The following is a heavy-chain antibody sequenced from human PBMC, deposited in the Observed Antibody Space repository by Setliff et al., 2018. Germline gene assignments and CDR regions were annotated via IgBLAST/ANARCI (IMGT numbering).Heavy chain of an antibody. Sequence: ETLSLTCTVSGGSISSYYWSWIRQPPGKGLEWIAYIHPSGSTSYNPSLKSRVTISVDTSKNQFSLKLTSVTAADTAVYYCARVDYGSGSYPSDWGQGALVTVSS. CDR1: GGSISSYY. D-gene: IGHD3-10*01. V-gene: IGHV4-4*08. J-gene: IGHJ4*02. CDR2: IHPSGST. CDR3: ARVDYGSGSYPSD.